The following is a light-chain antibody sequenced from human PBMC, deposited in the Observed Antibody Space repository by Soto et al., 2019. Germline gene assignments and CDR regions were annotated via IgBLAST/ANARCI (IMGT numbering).Light chain of an antibody. J-gene: IGKJ4*01. Sequence: EIVMTQSPATLSVSAGERAHLSCRASQSVSNNLAWYQHKPGQAPRLLIYGASTRAAGIPARFSGSGSGTDFTLTISSLQSEDFAVYYCQQYIKRPPFTFGGGTKVDIK. CDR3: QQYIKRPPFT. V-gene: IGKV3-15*01. CDR1: QSVSNN. CDR2: GAS.